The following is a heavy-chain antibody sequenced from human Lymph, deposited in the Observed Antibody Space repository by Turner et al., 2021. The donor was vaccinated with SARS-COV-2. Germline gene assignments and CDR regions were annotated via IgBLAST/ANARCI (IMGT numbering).Heavy chain of an antibody. CDR3: ARAAQLTVWFDP. CDR2: MNPNSGNS. D-gene: IGHD3-9*01. Sequence: QVQLGQSGDAVKKPGASVKVSCKATGYTFTSYEITWVGQATGQGLEWMGWMNPNSGNSGYAQKFQGRVTMTRNTSISTAYMELSSLRSEDTAVYYCARAAQLTVWFDPWGQGTLVTVSS. CDR1: GYTFTSYE. V-gene: IGHV1-8*01. J-gene: IGHJ5*02.